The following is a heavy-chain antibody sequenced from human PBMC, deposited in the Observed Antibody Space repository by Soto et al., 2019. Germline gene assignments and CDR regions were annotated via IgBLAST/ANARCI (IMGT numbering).Heavy chain of an antibody. Sequence: PGGSLRLSCAASGFTFSSYAMSWVRQALGKGLEWVSAISGSGGSTYYADSVKGRFTISRDNSKNTLYLQMNSLRAEDTAVYYCAKAVGGGSYYYGMDVWGQGTTVTVSS. CDR3: AKAVGGGSYYYGMDV. CDR1: GFTFSSYA. J-gene: IGHJ6*02. CDR2: ISGSGGST. V-gene: IGHV3-23*01. D-gene: IGHD3-16*01.